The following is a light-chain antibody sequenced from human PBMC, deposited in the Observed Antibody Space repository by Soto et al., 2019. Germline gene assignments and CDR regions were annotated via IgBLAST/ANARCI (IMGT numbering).Light chain of an antibody. CDR3: QQYGTSPPT. V-gene: IGKV3-11*01. Sequence: EIVLTQSPATLSLSPGERATLSCRASQSINGYLAWYQQKPGQAPRLLIFDASNRATGIPARLSGSGSVTDFTLTIPRLEPEDFAVYYCQQYGTSPPTFGQGTKVEI. CDR2: DAS. J-gene: IGKJ1*01. CDR1: QSINGY.